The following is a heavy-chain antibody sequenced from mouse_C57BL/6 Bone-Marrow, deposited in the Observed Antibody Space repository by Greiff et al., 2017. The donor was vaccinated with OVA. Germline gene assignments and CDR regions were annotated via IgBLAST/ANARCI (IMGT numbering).Heavy chain of an antibody. CDR2: IYPGSGRT. CDR3: ARSVITTVEGDFAMDY. J-gene: IGHJ4*01. V-gene: IGHV1-55*01. Sequence: QVQLQQPGAELVKPGASVKMSCKASGYTFTSYWITWVKQRPGQGLEWIGDIYPGSGRTNYNEKFKSQATLTVDTSSSTAYMQLSSLTSEDSAVYYCARSVITTVEGDFAMDYWGQGTSVTVSS. CDR1: GYTFTSYW. D-gene: IGHD1-1*01.